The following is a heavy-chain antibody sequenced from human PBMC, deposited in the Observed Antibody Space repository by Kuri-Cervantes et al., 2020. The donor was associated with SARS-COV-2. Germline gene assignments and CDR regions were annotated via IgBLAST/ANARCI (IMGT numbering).Heavy chain of an antibody. D-gene: IGHD1-26*01. J-gene: IGHJ3*02. CDR1: GFTFSSYG. CDR2: ISYDGRNK. CDR3: ARDREWVLLHAGAFDI. Sequence: SLQIPCAAPGFTFSSYGRHWVRQAPGKGLEWVAVISYDGRNKYYADSVKGRFTISRDNSKKTLYLQMNNLSAEDTAVYYCARDREWVLLHAGAFDIWGQGTMVTVSS. V-gene: IGHV3-30*03.